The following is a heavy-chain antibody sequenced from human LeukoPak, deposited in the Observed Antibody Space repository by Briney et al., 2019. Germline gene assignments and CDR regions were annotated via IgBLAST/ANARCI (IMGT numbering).Heavy chain of an antibody. J-gene: IGHJ3*02. D-gene: IGHD1-14*01. V-gene: IGHV4-4*07. CDR1: GYSISSGYY. CDR3: ASSSKPGGDAFDI. CDR2: IYTSGST. Sequence: SETLSLTCTVSGYSISSGYYWSWIRQPAGKGLEWIGRIYTSGSTNYNPSLKSRVTMSVDTSKNQFSLKLSSVTAADTAVYYCASSSKPGGDAFDIWGQGTMVTVSS.